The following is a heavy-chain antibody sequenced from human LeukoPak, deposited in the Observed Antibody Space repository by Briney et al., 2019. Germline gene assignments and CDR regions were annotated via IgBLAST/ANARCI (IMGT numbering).Heavy chain of an antibody. Sequence: SSEPLSLTCTVSLDSTTSNFWSWVRQPPGKGLEWIGEIHRSGSPNYNPSLQSRVTISIDRSRNQIALELSSVTAADTAVYYCAREILGGFNPGAYWGQGTLVTVPP. CDR2: IHRSGSP. D-gene: IGHD1-14*01. J-gene: IGHJ4*02. CDR1: LDSTTSNF. CDR3: AREILGGFNPGAY. V-gene: IGHV4-4*02.